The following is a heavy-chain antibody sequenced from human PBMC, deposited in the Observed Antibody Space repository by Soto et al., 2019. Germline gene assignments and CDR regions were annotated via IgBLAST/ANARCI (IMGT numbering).Heavy chain of an antibody. D-gene: IGHD3-9*01. J-gene: IGHJ4*02. Sequence: SETLSLTCTVSGGSISSSSYYWGWIRQPPGKGLEWIGSIYYSGSTYYNPPLKSRVTISVDTSKNQFSLKLSSVTAADTAVYYCARLGATGYYPNSYFDYWGQGTLVTVSS. CDR2: IYYSGST. V-gene: IGHV4-39*01. CDR3: ARLGATGYYPNSYFDY. CDR1: GGSISSSSYY.